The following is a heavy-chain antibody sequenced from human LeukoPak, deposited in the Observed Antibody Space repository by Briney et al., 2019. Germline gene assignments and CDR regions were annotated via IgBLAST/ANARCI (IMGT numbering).Heavy chain of an antibody. CDR3: ASSSITIFGVVIQLYYMDV. J-gene: IGHJ6*03. Sequence: SVKVSCKASGGTFSSYAISWVRQAPGQGLEWMGRIIPIFGTANYAQKFQGRVTITTDESTSTAYMELSSLRSEDTAVYYCASSSITIFGVVIQLYYMDVWGKGTTVTVSS. CDR1: GGTFSSYA. V-gene: IGHV1-69*05. D-gene: IGHD3-3*01. CDR2: IIPIFGTA.